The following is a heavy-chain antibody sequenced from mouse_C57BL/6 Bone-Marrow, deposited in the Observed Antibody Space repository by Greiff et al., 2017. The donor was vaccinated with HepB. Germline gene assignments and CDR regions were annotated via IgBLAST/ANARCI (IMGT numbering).Heavy chain of an antibody. D-gene: IGHD1-1*01. V-gene: IGHV1-74*01. Sequence: VQLQQPGAELVKPGASVKVSCKASGYTFTSYWMHWVKQRPGQGLEWIGRIHPSDSDTNYNQKFKGKATLTVDKSSSTAYMQLSSLTSEDSAVYYCAIRSYYYYGSSFAYWGQGTLVTVSA. CDR2: IHPSDSDT. J-gene: IGHJ3*01. CDR1: GYTFTSYW. CDR3: AIRSYYYYGSSFAY.